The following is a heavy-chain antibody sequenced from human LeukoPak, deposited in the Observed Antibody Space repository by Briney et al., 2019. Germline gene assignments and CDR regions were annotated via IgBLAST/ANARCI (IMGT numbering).Heavy chain of an antibody. D-gene: IGHD3-10*01. CDR3: AKDLGIWFGESHFDS. Sequence: GGSLRLSCAASGFTFSNHGMHWARQAPGKGLEWVAVIWYDGSYKYYADSVKGRFTIPRDNSKNTLYLQMNSLRAEDTAVYYCAKDLGIWFGESHFDSWGQGTLVTVSS. V-gene: IGHV3-33*06. CDR1: GFTFSNHG. CDR2: IWYDGSYK. J-gene: IGHJ4*02.